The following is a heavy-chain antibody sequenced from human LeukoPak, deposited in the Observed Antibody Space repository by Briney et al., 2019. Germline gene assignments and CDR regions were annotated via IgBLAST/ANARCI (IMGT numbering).Heavy chain of an antibody. V-gene: IGHV3-30*02. CDR3: AKDGSDFWGDYYFDY. J-gene: IGHJ4*02. Sequence: GGSLRLSCAASGFTFSSYGMHRVRQAPGKGLEWVAFIRYDGSNKYYADSVKGRFTISRDNSKNTLYLQMNSLRAEDTAVYYCAKDGSDFWGDYYFDYWGQGTLVTVSS. CDR2: IRYDGSNK. CDR1: GFTFSSYG. D-gene: IGHD3-3*01.